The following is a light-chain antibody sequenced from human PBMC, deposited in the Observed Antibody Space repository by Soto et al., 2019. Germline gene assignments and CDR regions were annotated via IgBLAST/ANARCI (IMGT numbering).Light chain of an antibody. J-gene: IGKJ5*01. Sequence: DIPMTQSPSPLSASVGDRVTITCRASQSISSYLNWYQQKPGKAPKLLIYAASSLQSGVPSRFSGSGSGTDFTLTISSLQPEDFATYYCQQSYSTPITFGQGTRLEIK. V-gene: IGKV1-39*01. CDR1: QSISSY. CDR3: QQSYSTPIT. CDR2: AAS.